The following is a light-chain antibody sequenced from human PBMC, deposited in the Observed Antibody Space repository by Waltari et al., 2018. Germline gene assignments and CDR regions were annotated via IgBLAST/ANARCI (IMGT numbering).Light chain of an antibody. Sequence: EIVLTQYPDFQSVAPKEKVTITCRASQSIGSTLHWYQQKPDQSPKLLIKFASQSISGVPSRFSGSGSGTDFTLTISSLEAEDAATYYCHQSSVLPYTFGQGAKLEIK. J-gene: IGKJ2*01. CDR3: HQSSVLPYT. CDR1: QSIGST. CDR2: FAS. V-gene: IGKV6-21*02.